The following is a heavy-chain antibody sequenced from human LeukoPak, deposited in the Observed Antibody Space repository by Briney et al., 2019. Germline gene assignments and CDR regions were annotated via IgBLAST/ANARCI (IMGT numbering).Heavy chain of an antibody. CDR1: GFTFSSYA. CDR3: AKDRAGFGGYFDY. V-gene: IGHV3-23*01. CDR2: ISGSGGST. J-gene: IGHJ4*02. D-gene: IGHD3-10*01. Sequence: GGSLRLSCAASGFTFSSYAMSWVRQAPGKGLEWVSTISGSGGSTYYADSVKGRFAISRDNSKNTLYLQMNSLRAEDTAVYYCAKDRAGFGGYFDYWGQGTLVTVSS.